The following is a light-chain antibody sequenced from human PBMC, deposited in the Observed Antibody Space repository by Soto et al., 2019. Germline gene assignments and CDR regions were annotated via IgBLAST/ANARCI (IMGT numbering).Light chain of an antibody. J-gene: IGKJ4*01. Sequence: DIQMTQSPSSLSASVGDRVTITCQASQNINNYLNWYQQKPGRAPKLLIYDASNLEAGVPSRFRGSGSGTDFTFTISSLQPEDFATYYCQQSYSTPLTFGGGTKVEIK. CDR1: QNINNY. CDR2: DAS. CDR3: QQSYSTPLT. V-gene: IGKV1-39*01.